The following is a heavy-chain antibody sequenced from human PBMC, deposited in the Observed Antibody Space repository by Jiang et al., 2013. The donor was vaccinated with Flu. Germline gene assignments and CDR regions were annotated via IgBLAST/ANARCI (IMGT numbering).Heavy chain of an antibody. J-gene: IGHJ4*02. D-gene: IGHD3-10*01. V-gene: IGHV1-2*02. Sequence: VQLVESGAEVKKPGASVKVSCKASGYTFTGYYMHWVRQAPGQGLEWMGWINPNSGGTNYAQKFQGRVTMTRDTSISTAYMELSRLRSDDTAVYYCARGGTLWFGELWVPKAYWGQGTLVTVSS. CDR3: ARGGTLWFGELWVPKAY. CDR1: GYTFTGYY. CDR2: INPNSGGT.